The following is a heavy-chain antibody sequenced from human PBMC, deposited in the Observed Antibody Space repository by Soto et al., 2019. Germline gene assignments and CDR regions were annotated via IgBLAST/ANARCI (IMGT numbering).Heavy chain of an antibody. CDR2: IIPIFGTA. CDR3: ARASVIVGSWFDP. Sequence: ASVKVSCKASGGTFSSYAISWVRQAPGQGLEWMGGIIPIFGTANYAQEFQGRVTITADESTSTAYMELSSLRSEDTAVYYCARASVIVGSWFDPWGQGTLVTVSS. V-gene: IGHV1-69*13. CDR1: GGTFSSYA. J-gene: IGHJ5*02. D-gene: IGHD3-22*01.